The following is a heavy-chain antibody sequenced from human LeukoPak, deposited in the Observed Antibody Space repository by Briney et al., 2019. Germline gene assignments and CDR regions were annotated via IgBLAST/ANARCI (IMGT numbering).Heavy chain of an antibody. CDR2: INPNSGGT. J-gene: IGHJ3*02. Sequence: ASVKVSCKASGYTFTSYGISWVRQAPGQGLEWMGWINPNSGGTNYAQKFQGRVTMTRDTSISTAYMELSRLRSDDTAVYYCARSSSVAGTNDAFDIWGQGTMVTVSS. CDR1: GYTFTSYG. V-gene: IGHV1-2*02. D-gene: IGHD6-19*01. CDR3: ARSSSVAGTNDAFDI.